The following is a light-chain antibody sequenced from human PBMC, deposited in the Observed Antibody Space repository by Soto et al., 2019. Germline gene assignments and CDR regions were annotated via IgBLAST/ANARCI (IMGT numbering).Light chain of an antibody. V-gene: IGKV3-15*01. Sequence: EIVMTQSPATLSVSPGERATLSFRASQSVSSNLAWYQQKPGQAPRLLIYGASTRATGIPARFSGSGSGTEFTLTISSLQSEDFAVYYCQQYNKWPQTFGQGTKVDIK. CDR1: QSVSSN. CDR3: QQYNKWPQT. CDR2: GAS. J-gene: IGKJ1*01.